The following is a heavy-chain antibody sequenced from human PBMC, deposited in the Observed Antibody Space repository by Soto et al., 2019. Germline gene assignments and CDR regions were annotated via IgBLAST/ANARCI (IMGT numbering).Heavy chain of an antibody. Sequence: GGSLRLSCAASGFTFGSYAMSWVRQAPGKGLEWVSGMSATYDNIYYSDSVKGRFTISRDNFRNTLYLQMNSLRAEDTAVYFCAKGLPYTGYDYYFDYWGRGTLVTVSS. CDR1: GFTFGSYA. D-gene: IGHD5-12*01. CDR3: AKGLPYTGYDYYFDY. J-gene: IGHJ4*02. V-gene: IGHV3-23*01. CDR2: MSATYDNI.